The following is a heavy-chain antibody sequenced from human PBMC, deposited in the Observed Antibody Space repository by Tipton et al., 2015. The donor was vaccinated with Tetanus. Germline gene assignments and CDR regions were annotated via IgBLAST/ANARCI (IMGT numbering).Heavy chain of an antibody. V-gene: IGHV4-39*07. CDR2: IHSGGRA. CDR3: ARSFRPRRITMVRGALGYFDY. J-gene: IGHJ4*02. Sequence: TLSLTCAVSIGSINSGSYHWDWIRQPPGKGLEWLGGIHSGGRASYNPSLKSRVTISVDTSKSQFSLKLTSVTAADTAVYYCARSFRPRRITMVRGALGYFDYWGQGTLVTVSS. CDR1: IGSINSGSYH. D-gene: IGHD3-10*01.